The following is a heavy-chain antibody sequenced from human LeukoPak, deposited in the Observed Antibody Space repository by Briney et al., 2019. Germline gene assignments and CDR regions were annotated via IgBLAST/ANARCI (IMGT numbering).Heavy chain of an antibody. Sequence: GSQRLSCAASGFIFSSYWMSWIRQPPGKGLEWIGEINHSGSTNYNPSLKSRVTISVDTSKNQFSLKLSSVTAADTAVYYCASIAAAAYNWFDPWGQGTLVTVSS. D-gene: IGHD6-13*01. CDR1: GFIFSSYW. CDR2: INHSGST. J-gene: IGHJ5*02. CDR3: ASIAAAAYNWFDP. V-gene: IGHV4-34*01.